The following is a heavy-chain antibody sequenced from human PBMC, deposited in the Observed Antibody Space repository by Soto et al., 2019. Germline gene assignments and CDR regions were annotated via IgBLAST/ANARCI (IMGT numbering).Heavy chain of an antibody. CDR3: AGGFIVVVGSRAYYGMDV. Sequence: QVHLLLQSGAEVKKPGPSVKVSCKASGGTPSNSAISWVRQAPGQGLEWMGGIIPVFGLVKYAQNFQGRVTIIADEFTNTAYMELSSLRPEATAVYYCAGGFIVVVGSRAYYGMDVWGQGTTVTVSS. D-gene: IGHD3-22*01. CDR1: GGTPSNSA. CDR2: IIPVFGLV. J-gene: IGHJ6*02. V-gene: IGHV1-69*01.